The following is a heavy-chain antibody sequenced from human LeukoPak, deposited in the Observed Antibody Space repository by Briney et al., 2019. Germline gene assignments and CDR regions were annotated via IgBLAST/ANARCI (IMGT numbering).Heavy chain of an antibody. CDR2: INPSDGGT. D-gene: IGHD2-2*03. CDR3: ARTGYRGSRSCYLPPWGASQQAAIFDS. Sequence: AAVKVSCKASGYTFSTYYIHWVRQAPGQRLEWMGVINPSDGGTRYAQKFQDRVTMTRDTSTTTVHMDLSSLRSEDTAVYYCARTGYRGSRSCYLPPWGASQQAAIFDSWGQGTLVTVSS. J-gene: IGHJ4*02. CDR1: GYTFSTYY. V-gene: IGHV1-46*01.